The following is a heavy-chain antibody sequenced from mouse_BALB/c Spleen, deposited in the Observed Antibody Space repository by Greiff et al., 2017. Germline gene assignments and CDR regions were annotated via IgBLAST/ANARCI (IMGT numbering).Heavy chain of an antibody. D-gene: IGHD6-5*01. CDR2: IWAGGST. J-gene: IGHJ4*01. V-gene: IGHV2-9*02. CDR3: ARDPPYPPRGAMDY. CDR1: GFSLTSYG. Sequence: VQVVESGPGLVAPSQSLSITCTVSGFSLTSYGVHWVRQPPGKGLEWLGVIWAGGSTNYNSALMSRLSISKDNSKSQVFLKMNSLQTDDTAMYYCARDPPYPPRGAMDYWGQGTSVTVSS.